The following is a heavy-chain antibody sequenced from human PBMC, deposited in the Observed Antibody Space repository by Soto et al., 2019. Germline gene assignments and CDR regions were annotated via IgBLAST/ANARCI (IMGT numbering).Heavy chain of an antibody. CDR3: ARQAARNYIDS. V-gene: IGHV3-48*03. D-gene: IGHD6-6*01. CDR1: GFSFSNYE. CDR2: IDSRGRTL. J-gene: IGHJ4*02. Sequence: GGSLRLSCAASGFSFSNYEMNWVRQAPGKGLEWLAFIDSRGRTLSYADSVRGRFTISRDNAENSVYLQMDSLRADDTAVYYCARQAARNYIDSWGQGNSVTVSS.